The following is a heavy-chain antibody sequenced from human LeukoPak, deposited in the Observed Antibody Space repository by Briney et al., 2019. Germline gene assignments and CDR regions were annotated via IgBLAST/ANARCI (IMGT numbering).Heavy chain of an antibody. V-gene: IGHV4-39*01. CDR1: GGSISSSSYY. CDR3: ARQSPLDGIVVDY. D-gene: IGHD1-26*01. CDR2: IYYSRST. Sequence: SETLSLTCTVSGGSISSSSYYWGWIRQPPGKGLEWIGSIYYSRSTYYNPSLKSRVTISVDTSKNQFSLKLSSVTAADTAVYYCARQSPLDGIVVDYWGQGTLVTVSS. J-gene: IGHJ4*02.